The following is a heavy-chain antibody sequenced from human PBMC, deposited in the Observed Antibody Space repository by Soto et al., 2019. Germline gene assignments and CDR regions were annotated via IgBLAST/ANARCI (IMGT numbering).Heavy chain of an antibody. CDR2: INHSGST. CDR1: GGSFSGYY. CDR3: ARGKRGYYGSGSPSGNWFDP. J-gene: IGHJ5*02. D-gene: IGHD3-10*01. Sequence: SETLSLTCAVYGGSFSGYYWSWIRQPPGKGLEWIGEINHSGSTNYNPSLKSRVTISVDTSKNQFSLKLSSVTAADTAVYYCARGKRGYYGSGSPSGNWFDPWGQGTLVTVSS. V-gene: IGHV4-34*01.